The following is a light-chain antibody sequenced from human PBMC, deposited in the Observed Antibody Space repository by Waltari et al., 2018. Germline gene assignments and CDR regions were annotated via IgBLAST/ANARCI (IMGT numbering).Light chain of an antibody. CDR1: SSDIGGYHL. J-gene: IGLJ3*02. Sequence: QSALPQPASVSGSPGQSITISCTATSSDIGGYHLFSWYQHHPGKAPKIIIYEGNKRPSGVSYRFSGSKSGNTASLTISGLHTEDEADYYCCSYAGIGTLTFGGGTRVTVL. CDR2: EGN. CDR3: CSYAGIGTLT. V-gene: IGLV2-23*01.